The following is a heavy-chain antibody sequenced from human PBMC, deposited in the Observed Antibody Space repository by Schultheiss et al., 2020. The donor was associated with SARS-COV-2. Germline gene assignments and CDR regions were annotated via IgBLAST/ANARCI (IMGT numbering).Heavy chain of an antibody. D-gene: IGHD5-12*01. CDR2: ISANGIST. Sequence: GGSLRLSCAASGLTFSDYYMNWVRQAPGKGLEWVSGISANGISTYYADSVKGRFTISRDNAKNILYLQMNSLRADDTAVYYCARDSRYSGYDWANYGMDVWGQGTTVTVSS. J-gene: IGHJ6*02. V-gene: IGHV3-23*01. CDR1: GLTFSDYY. CDR3: ARDSRYSGYDWANYGMDV.